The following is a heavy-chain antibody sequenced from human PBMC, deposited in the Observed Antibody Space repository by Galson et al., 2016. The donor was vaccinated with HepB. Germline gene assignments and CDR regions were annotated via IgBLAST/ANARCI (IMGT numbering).Heavy chain of an antibody. J-gene: IGHJ4*02. CDR2: IYYSGST. Sequence: ETLSLTCTVSGGSISSSSYYWGWIRQPPGKGLEWIGSIYYSGSTYYNPSLKSRVTISVDTSKNQFSLKLSSVTAADTAVYYCARRAAIYDSSGYYYGADGDYWGQGTLVTVSS. CDR3: ARRAAIYDSSGYYYGADGDY. V-gene: IGHV4-39*01. CDR1: GGSISSSSYY. D-gene: IGHD3-22*01.